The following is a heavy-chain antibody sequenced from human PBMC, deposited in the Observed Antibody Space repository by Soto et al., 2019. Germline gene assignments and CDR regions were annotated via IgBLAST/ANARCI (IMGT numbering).Heavy chain of an antibody. V-gene: IGHV3-48*02. CDR2: ISSSSSTI. J-gene: IGHJ6*02. CDR1: GFTFSSYS. Sequence: GGSLRLSCAASGFTFSSYSMNWVRQAPGKGLEWVSYISSSSSTIYYADSVKGRFTISRDNAKNSLYLQMNSLRDEDTAVYYCARDSDFWSGYYLNTYYYYGMDVWGQGTTVTVSS. D-gene: IGHD3-3*01. CDR3: ARDSDFWSGYYLNTYYYYGMDV.